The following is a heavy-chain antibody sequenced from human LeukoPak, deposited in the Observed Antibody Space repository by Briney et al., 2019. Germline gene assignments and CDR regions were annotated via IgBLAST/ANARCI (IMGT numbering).Heavy chain of an antibody. D-gene: IGHD2-8*01. J-gene: IGHJ5*02. CDR2: ISGSGGST. Sequence: GGSLRLSCAASGFTFSSYAMSWVRQAPGKGLEWVSAISGSGGSTYYADSVEGRFTISRDNSKNTLYLQMNSLRAEDTAVYYCASQRKYCTNGVCYGWFDPWGQGTLVTVSS. CDR1: GFTFSSYA. V-gene: IGHV3-23*01. CDR3: ASQRKYCTNGVCYGWFDP.